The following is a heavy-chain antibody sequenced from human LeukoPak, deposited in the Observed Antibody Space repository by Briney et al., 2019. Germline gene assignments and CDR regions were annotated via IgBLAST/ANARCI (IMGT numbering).Heavy chain of an antibody. CDR3: ARDWARLGYFDY. CDR2: INPVSGDP. D-gene: IGHD7-27*01. J-gene: IGHJ4*02. Sequence: ASVKVSCKTSGYSFTDYHMHWVRQGPGQGLEWIGRINPVSGDPKYAQKFQGWVTMTRDTSINTAYMELSRLRSDDTAVYYCARDWARLGYFDYWGQGTLVTVSS. V-gene: IGHV1-2*04. CDR1: GYSFTDYH.